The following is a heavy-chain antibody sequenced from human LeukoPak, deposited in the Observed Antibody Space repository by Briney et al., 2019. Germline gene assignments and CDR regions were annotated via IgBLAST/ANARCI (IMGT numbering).Heavy chain of an antibody. CDR3: TSLPYCGGDCLGLNDAFDI. CDR1: GFTFSSYA. Sequence: GGSLRLSCAASGFTFSSYAMNWVRQAPGKGLEWVSSISSNGGVTNYTDSVKGRFTISRDNSKKTLNLQMNSLRAEDTAVYYCTSLPYCGGDCLGLNDAFDIWGQGTMVTVSS. V-gene: IGHV3-23*01. CDR2: ISSNGGVT. J-gene: IGHJ3*02. D-gene: IGHD2-21*02.